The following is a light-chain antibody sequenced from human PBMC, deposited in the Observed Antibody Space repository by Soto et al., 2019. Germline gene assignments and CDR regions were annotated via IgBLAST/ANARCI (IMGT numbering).Light chain of an antibody. CDR3: QQYNNWPPWA. CDR1: QSVSSN. V-gene: IGKV3-15*01. Sequence: EIVMPQSPVTLSVSPGERATLSCRASQSVSSNLAWYQQKPGQAPRLLIYGASTRATGIPARFSGSGSGTEFTLTISSLESEDFAVYYCQQYNNWPPWAFGPGTKVEIE. CDR2: GAS. J-gene: IGKJ1*01.